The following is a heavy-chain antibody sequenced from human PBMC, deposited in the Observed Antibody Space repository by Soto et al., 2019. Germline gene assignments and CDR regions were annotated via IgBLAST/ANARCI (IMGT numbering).Heavy chain of an antibody. V-gene: IGHV1-69*04. CDR2: IIPILGIA. D-gene: IGHD4-17*01. CDR3: ARDWDPSTVTTYYYYYGMDV. J-gene: IGHJ6*02. Sequence: SVKVSCKASGGTFSSYTISWVRQAPGQGLEWMGRIIPILGIANYAQKFRGRVTITADKSTSTAYMELSSLRSEDTAVYYCARDWDPSTVTTYYYYYGMDVWG. CDR1: GGTFSSYT.